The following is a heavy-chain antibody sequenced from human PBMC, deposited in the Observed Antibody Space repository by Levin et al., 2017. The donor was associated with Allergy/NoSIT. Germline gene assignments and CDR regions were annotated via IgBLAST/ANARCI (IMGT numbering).Heavy chain of an antibody. Sequence: GESLKISCAASGFTFINAWMTWVRQAPGKGLEWVGRIKSKTDGGTTDYAAPVKGRFTISRDDSENTLYLQLNSLKTEDTAVYYCATQCSGGSCYQYWGQGTLVTVSS. V-gene: IGHV3-15*01. CDR2: IKSKTDGGTT. CDR1: GFTFINAW. CDR3: ATQCSGGSCYQY. J-gene: IGHJ4*02. D-gene: IGHD2-15*01.